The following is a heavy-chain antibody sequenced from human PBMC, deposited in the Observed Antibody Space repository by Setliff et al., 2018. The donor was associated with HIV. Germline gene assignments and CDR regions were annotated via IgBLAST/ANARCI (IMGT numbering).Heavy chain of an antibody. J-gene: IGHJ4*03. Sequence: SVKVSCKASGGTLSNYAVNWVRQAPGGGLEWMGEIIPMFHRTQYAQRFQGRVTFTTDESMNIAYMDMSSLRSDDTGIYYCARGRMAAAGMFIPRALDYWGRGTLVTVSS. D-gene: IGHD6-13*01. V-gene: IGHV1-69*05. CDR1: GGTLSNYA. CDR2: IIPMFHRT. CDR3: ARGRMAAAGMFIPRALDY.